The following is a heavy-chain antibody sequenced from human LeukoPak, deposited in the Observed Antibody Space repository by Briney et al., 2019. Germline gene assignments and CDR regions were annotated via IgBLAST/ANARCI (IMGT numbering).Heavy chain of an antibody. J-gene: IGHJ4*02. CDR1: GFTFSDYD. CDR2: ISSSGSTI. D-gene: IGHD1-26*01. CDR3: ASVGTIVGATEVDY. Sequence: KPGGSLRLSCAASGFTFSDYDMSWIRQAPGKGLEWVSYISSSGSTIYYADSVKGRFTISRDNAKTSLYLQTHTLSAEHTAVYQCASVGTIVGATEVDYWGQGTLVAVSS. V-gene: IGHV3-11*01.